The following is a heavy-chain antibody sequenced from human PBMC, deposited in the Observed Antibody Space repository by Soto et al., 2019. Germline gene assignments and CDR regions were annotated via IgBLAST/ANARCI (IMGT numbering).Heavy chain of an antibody. CDR1: GFTFSSYA. V-gene: IGHV3-30-3*01. CDR3: ARDRLSVPYCSGGSCYGMDV. D-gene: IGHD2-15*01. J-gene: IGHJ6*02. Sequence: GSLRLSCAASGFTFSSYAMHWVRQAPGKGLEWVAVISYDGSNKYYADSVKGRFTISRDNSKNTLYLQMNSLRAEDTAVYYCARDRLSVPYCSGGSCYGMDVWGQGTTVTVSS. CDR2: ISYDGSNK.